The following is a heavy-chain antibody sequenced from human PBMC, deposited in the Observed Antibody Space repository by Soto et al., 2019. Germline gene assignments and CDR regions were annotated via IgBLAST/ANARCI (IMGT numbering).Heavy chain of an antibody. CDR3: AKTVEYSSSPIDY. Sequence: GGSLRLSCAASGFTFANYAMSWVRQAPGKGLEWVSGISGSGRSTYYADSVKGRFTISGDNSKNTLYLQMGSLTAEDTAVYYCAKTVEYSSSPIDYWGQGTLVTVSS. J-gene: IGHJ4*02. D-gene: IGHD6-6*01. V-gene: IGHV3-23*01. CDR2: ISGSGRST. CDR1: GFTFANYA.